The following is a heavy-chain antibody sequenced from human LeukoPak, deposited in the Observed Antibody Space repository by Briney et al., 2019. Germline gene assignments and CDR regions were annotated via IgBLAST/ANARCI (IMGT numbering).Heavy chain of an antibody. V-gene: IGHV3-23*01. CDR3: VKADRPTTVTPYFDY. CDR2: ISFTGGAT. CDR1: GLTFSSYA. D-gene: IGHD4-17*01. J-gene: IGHJ4*02. Sequence: GGSLRLSCAASGLTFSSYAMSWVRQAPGKGLEWVSAISFTGGATYYADSVKGRFTISRDNSKNTLYLQMNSLRADDTAVYYCVKADRPTTVTPYFDYWGQGTLVTVSS.